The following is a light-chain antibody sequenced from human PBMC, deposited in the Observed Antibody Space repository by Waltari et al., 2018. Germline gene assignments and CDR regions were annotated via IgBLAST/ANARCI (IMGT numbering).Light chain of an antibody. J-gene: IGKJ4*01. CDR1: HTVRTTY. CDR3: QQYDISPLT. Sequence: DIVFTLSPGTLSLSPRERATLSCRASHTVRTTYLAWYQQKPGQAPTLLIYGTSSRATGIPDRFSGSGSGTDFSLTISSLEPEDFAVYYCQQYDISPLTFGGGTKVEIK. V-gene: IGKV3-20*01. CDR2: GTS.